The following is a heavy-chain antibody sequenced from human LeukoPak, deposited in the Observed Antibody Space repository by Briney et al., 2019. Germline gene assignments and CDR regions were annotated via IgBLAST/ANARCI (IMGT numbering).Heavy chain of an antibody. CDR1: GGSISSGGYS. Sequence: SETLSLTCAVSGGSISSGGYSWSWIRQPPGKGLEWIGYIYHSGSTYYNPSLKGRVTISVDRSKNQFSLKLSSVTAADTAVYYCARAVSRDSSSAVFDPWGQGTLVTVSS. CDR3: ARAVSRDSSSAVFDP. D-gene: IGHD6-13*01. J-gene: IGHJ5*02. CDR2: IYHSGST. V-gene: IGHV4-30-2*01.